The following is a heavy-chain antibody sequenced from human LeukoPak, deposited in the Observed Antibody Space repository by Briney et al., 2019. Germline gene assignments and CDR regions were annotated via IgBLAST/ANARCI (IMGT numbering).Heavy chain of an antibody. V-gene: IGHV4-30-2*01. CDR3: AREHYGSGRTFDY. J-gene: IGHJ4*02. Sequence: SETLSLTCAVSGGSISSGGYSWSWIRQPPGKGLEWIGYIYHSGSTYYNPSLKSRVTISVDRSKNQFSLKLSSVTAADTAVYYCAREHYGSGRTFDYWGQGTLVTVSS. D-gene: IGHD3-10*01. CDR1: GGSISSGGYS. CDR2: IYHSGST.